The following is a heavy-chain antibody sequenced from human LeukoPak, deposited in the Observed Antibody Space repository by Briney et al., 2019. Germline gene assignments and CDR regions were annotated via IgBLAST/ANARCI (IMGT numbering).Heavy chain of an antibody. D-gene: IGHD2-8*01. CDR2: IKQGGSEK. CDR1: GFTFSSYW. CDR3: ARVYVGYCTNGVCYYYYYMDV. Sequence: GGSLRLSCAASGFTFSSYWMSWVRQAPGKGLEWVANIKQGGSEKYYVDSVKGRFTISRDNAKNSLYLQMNSLRAEDTAVYYCARVYVGYCTNGVCYYYYYMDVWGKGTTVTVSS. V-gene: IGHV3-7*01. J-gene: IGHJ6*03.